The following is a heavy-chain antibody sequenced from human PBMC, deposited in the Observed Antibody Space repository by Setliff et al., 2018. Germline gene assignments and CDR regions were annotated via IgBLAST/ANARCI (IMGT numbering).Heavy chain of an antibody. V-gene: IGHV4-59*11. CDR2: VSHSGST. D-gene: IGHD2-15*01. Sequence: SETLSLTCTVFGASINNHYWAWIRQPPGKGLEWIGYVSHSGSTDYNPSLRSRVTVSVDTSRIHFSLKLRSVTAADTAVYYCARAPGRQDYHYMELWGKGTTVTVSS. CDR1: GASINNHY. CDR3: ARAPGRQDYHYMEL. J-gene: IGHJ6*03.